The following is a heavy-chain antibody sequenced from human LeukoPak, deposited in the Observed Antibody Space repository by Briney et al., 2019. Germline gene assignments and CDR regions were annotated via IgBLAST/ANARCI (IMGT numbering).Heavy chain of an antibody. J-gene: IGHJ4*02. CDR2: INQDGSDK. CDR3: ARAPYGDPYPNDY. D-gene: IGHD4-17*01. V-gene: IGHV3-7*01. Sequence: GGSLRLSCATSRFIFSSYWMTWVRRTPGKGLEWVASINQDGSDKYYVDSVKGRFTISRDNAKKSLYLEMNSLRAEDTAVYCCARAPYGDPYPNDYWGQGTLVSVSS. CDR1: RFIFSSYW.